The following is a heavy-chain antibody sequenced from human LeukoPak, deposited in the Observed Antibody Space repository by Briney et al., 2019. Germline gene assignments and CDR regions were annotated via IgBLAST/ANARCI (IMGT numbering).Heavy chain of an antibody. CDR1: GFTFRSYS. CDR2: ISSSGAYI. V-gene: IGHV3-21*04. J-gene: IGHJ4*02. Sequence: GGSLRLSCAASGFTFRSYSLNWVRQAPGKGLEWVSSISSSGAYIYYADSVKGRFTISRDNSKNTLYLQMNSLRAEDTAVYYCAKDQLGFGELFPKVFDYWGQGTLVTVSS. CDR3: AKDQLGFGELFPKVFDY. D-gene: IGHD3-10*01.